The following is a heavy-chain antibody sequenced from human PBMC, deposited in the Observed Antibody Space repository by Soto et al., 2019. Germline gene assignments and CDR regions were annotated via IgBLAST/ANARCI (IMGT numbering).Heavy chain of an antibody. Sequence: ASVKVSCKASGYTFTSYDINWVRQATGQRLEWMGWMNPNSGNTGYAQKFQGSVTMTRNTSISTAYMELSSLSFEDTAVYYCARERTTISMDVWGQGTTVTVSS. CDR3: ARERTTISMDV. D-gene: IGHD3-9*01. V-gene: IGHV1-8*01. CDR2: MNPNSGNT. J-gene: IGHJ6*02. CDR1: GYTFTSYD.